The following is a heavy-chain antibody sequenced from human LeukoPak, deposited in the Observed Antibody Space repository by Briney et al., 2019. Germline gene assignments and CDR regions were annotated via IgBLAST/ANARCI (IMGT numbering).Heavy chain of an antibody. CDR2: IYYSGTT. J-gene: IGHJ3*02. CDR1: GGSISRSSFH. D-gene: IGHD1-26*01. V-gene: IGHV4-39*02. CDR3: ARDPYSGSYYIAFDI. Sequence: SETLSLTCTVSGGSISRSSFHWGWIRQPPEKGLEWTGNIYYSGTTYYNPSLKSRVTISVDTSKNQFSLKLNSVTAADTAVYYCARDPYSGSYYIAFDIWGQGTMVTVSS.